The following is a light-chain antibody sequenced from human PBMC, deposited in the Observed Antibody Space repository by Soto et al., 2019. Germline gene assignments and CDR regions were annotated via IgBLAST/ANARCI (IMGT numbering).Light chain of an antibody. Sequence: QSVLTQPPSASASLGASVTLTCTLSSGYSNYKVDWYQQRPGKGPRFVMRVGTGGIVGSKGDGIPDRFSVLGSGLNRYLTIKNLQEEDESDYHCGADHGSGSNCVSYVFGTGTKLTVL. J-gene: IGLJ1*01. CDR3: GADHGSGSNCVSYV. CDR2: VGTGGIVG. CDR1: SGYSNYK. V-gene: IGLV9-49*01.